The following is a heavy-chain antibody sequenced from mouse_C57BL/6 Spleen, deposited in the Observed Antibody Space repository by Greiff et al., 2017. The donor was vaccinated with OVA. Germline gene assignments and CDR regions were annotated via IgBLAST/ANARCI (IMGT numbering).Heavy chain of an antibody. CDR1: GYSITSGYY. CDR3: ARDKAMDY. V-gene: IGHV3-6*01. J-gene: IGHJ4*01. CDR2: ISYDGSN. Sequence: EVKLQESGPGLVKPSQSLSLTCSVTGYSITSGYYWNWIRQFPGNKLEWMGYISYDGSNNYNPSLKTRISITRDTSKNQFFLKLNSVTTEDTATYYCARDKAMDYWGQGTSVTVSS.